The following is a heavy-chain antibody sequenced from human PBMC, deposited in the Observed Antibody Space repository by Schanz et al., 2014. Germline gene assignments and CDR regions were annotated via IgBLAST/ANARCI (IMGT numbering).Heavy chain of an antibody. CDR3: ARDLTVDTGYVVHYDYYGIDV. J-gene: IGHJ6*02. Sequence: QVQLVQSGAEVKKPGASVKVSCKASGYTFTNFFLHWVRQAPGQGLEWMGIINPIGGSTTYAQKFQGRVTMTRDTSASTAYMELASLRSEDTAVYFCARDLTVDTGYVVHYDYYGIDVWGQGTTVTVSS. CDR1: GYTFTNFF. V-gene: IGHV1-46*01. D-gene: IGHD5-12*01. CDR2: INPIGGST.